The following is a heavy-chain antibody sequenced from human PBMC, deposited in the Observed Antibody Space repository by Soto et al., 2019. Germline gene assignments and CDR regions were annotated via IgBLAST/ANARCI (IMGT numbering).Heavy chain of an antibody. CDR2: ISWNSGNI. CDR1: GFTFDDYA. D-gene: IGHD1-1*01. CDR3: AKGHTTAVFSYFDL. V-gene: IGHV3-9*01. Sequence: EVQLVESGGGLVQPGRSLRLSCAASGFTFDDYAMNWVRQAPGKGLEWVSSISWNSGNIVYADSVKGRFTISRDNAKNSLYLQMNGLRADDTAFYYCAKGHTTAVFSYFDLWGRGILVTVSS. J-gene: IGHJ2*01.